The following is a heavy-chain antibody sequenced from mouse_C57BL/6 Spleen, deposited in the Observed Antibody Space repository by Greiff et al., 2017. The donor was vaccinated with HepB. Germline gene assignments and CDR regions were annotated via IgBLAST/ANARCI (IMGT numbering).Heavy chain of an antibody. Sequence: EVMLVESGGGLVKPGGSLKLSCAASGFTFSDYGMHWVRQAPEKGLEWVAYISSGSSTIYYADTVKGRFTIPRDNAKNTLFLQMTSLRAEDTAMYYCARLSAMDYWGQGTSVTVSS. CDR1: GFTFSDYG. V-gene: IGHV5-17*01. CDR3: ARLSAMDY. J-gene: IGHJ4*01. CDR2: ISSGSSTI.